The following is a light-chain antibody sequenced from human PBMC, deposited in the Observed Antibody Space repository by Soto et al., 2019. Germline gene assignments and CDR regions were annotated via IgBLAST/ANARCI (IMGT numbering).Light chain of an antibody. Sequence: EIVLTQSPGTLSLSSGERATLSCRASQSVSSSYLAWYQQKPGQAPRLLIYGASTRATGIPARFSGSGSGTDFTLTISSLEPEDFAVYYCQQRSNWPPTFGGGTKVDI. CDR3: QQRSNWPPT. CDR1: QSVSSSY. V-gene: IGKV3D-20*02. CDR2: GAS. J-gene: IGKJ4*01.